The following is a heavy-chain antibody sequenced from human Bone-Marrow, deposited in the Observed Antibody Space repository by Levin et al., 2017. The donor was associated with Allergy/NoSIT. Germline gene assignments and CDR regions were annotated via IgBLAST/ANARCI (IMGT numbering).Heavy chain of an antibody. Sequence: SGGSLRLSCAASGYSLSDYFMSWTRQAPGRGLEWVAYISSGGTSMYYADSVKGRFTISRDNAKNSLYLQMNSLRAEDTAVYYCVRDRGAVAPGYFDYWGQGALVTVSS. CDR2: ISSGGTSM. J-gene: IGHJ4*02. CDR3: VRDRGAVAPGYFDY. D-gene: IGHD6-19*01. CDR1: GYSLSDYF. V-gene: IGHV3-11*01.